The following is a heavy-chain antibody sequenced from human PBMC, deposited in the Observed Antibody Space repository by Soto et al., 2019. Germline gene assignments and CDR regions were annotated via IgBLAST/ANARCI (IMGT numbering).Heavy chain of an antibody. D-gene: IGHD4-4*01. J-gene: IGHJ4*02. CDR1: GFTFSSYE. Sequence: PGGSLRLSCAASGFTFSSYEMNWVRQAPGKGLEWVSCISSSGSTIYYADSVKGRFTISRDNAKNSLYLQMNSLRAEDTAVYYCARDHDYSNYIDYWGQGTLVTVSS. CDR2: ISSSGSTI. V-gene: IGHV3-48*03. CDR3: ARDHDYSNYIDY.